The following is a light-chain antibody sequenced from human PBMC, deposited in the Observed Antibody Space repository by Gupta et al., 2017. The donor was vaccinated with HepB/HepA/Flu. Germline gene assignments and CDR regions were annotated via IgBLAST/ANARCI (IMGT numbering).Light chain of an antibody. CDR3: ATWDDSLNNVV. V-gene: IGLV1-47*01. CDR1: SSNIGGNF. J-gene: IGLJ2*01. CDR2: RNN. Sequence: HSVLTQPPSASGTPGQRVTISCSGTSSNIGGNFVYWYQQFPGTAPKLLIYRNNQRPSGVPDRFSGSKSGTSASLAISGLRSEDELDYYCATWDDSLNNVVFGGGTKLTVL.